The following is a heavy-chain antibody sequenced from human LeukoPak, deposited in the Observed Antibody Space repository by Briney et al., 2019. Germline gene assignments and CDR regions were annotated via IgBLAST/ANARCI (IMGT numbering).Heavy chain of an antibody. D-gene: IGHD1-26*01. J-gene: IGHJ4*02. Sequence: PSETLSLTCDVSGVSISSTNWWSWVRQPPGQGLEWIGEISLTGETNYNPSLNGRVTMSLDKSRNQLSLKLTSVTAADTAIYYCSRESGAFCPFGYWGQGTLVIVPP. CDR1: GVSISSTNW. CDR3: SRESGAFCPFGY. V-gene: IGHV4-4*02. CDR2: ISLTGET.